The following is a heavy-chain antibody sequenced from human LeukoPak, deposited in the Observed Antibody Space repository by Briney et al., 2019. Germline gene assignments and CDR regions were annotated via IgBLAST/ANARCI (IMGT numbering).Heavy chain of an antibody. Sequence: SETLSLICTVSGGSMSSSGQYWGWIRQSPVKGLEWIGSIYYSGSTYYNPSLKSRVTISVDTSKNQFSLELTSVTAADTAVYYCARFAGTTNWFDPWGQGTLVTVSS. CDR1: GGSMSSSGQY. J-gene: IGHJ5*02. CDR3: ARFAGTTNWFDP. V-gene: IGHV4-39*01. CDR2: IYYSGST. D-gene: IGHD1-7*01.